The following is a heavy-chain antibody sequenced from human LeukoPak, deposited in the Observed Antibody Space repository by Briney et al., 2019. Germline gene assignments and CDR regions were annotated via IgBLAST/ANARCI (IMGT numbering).Heavy chain of an antibody. CDR3: AKKTDFWSGYFAS. J-gene: IGHJ5*02. Sequence: PGGSLRLSCAASGFIFSSYGMTWVRQAPGKGLEWVSAISGSGSGGSTYYADSVKGRFTISRDNSKNTLYLQMNSLRVEDTAVYYRAKKTDFWSGYFASWGQGTLVTVSS. CDR2: ISGSGSGGST. D-gene: IGHD3-3*01. CDR1: GFIFSSYG. V-gene: IGHV3-23*01.